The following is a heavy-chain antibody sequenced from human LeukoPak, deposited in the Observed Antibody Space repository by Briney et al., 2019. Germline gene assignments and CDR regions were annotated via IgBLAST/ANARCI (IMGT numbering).Heavy chain of an antibody. CDR3: ARSQLGGYWYFDL. Sequence: SETLSLTCTVSGGSISSYYWSWLRQPPGKGLEWIGYIYYSGSTNYNPSLKSRVTISVDTSKNQFSLKLSSVTAADTAVYYCARSQLGGYWYFDLWGRGTLVTVSS. CDR2: IYYSGST. J-gene: IGHJ2*01. V-gene: IGHV4-59*12. CDR1: GGSISSYY. D-gene: IGHD1-1*01.